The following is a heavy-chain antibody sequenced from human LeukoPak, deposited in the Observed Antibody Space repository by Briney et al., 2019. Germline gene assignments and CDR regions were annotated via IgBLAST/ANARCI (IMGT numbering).Heavy chain of an antibody. CDR1: GFTFSRYW. CDR2: IKEDGSEK. V-gene: IGHV3-7*05. CDR3: AKALNYWYFDL. Sequence: GGSLRLSCAASGFTFSRYWMSWVRQAPGKGLEWVANIKEDGSEKYYVDSVKGRFTISRDNAKNTLYLQMNSLRAEDTATYYCAKALNYWYFDLWGRGNLVTVSS. J-gene: IGHJ2*01.